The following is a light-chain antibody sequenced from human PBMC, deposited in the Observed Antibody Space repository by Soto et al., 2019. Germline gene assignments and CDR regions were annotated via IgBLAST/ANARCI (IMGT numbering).Light chain of an antibody. CDR3: MQTLQTPST. V-gene: IGKV2-28*01. J-gene: IGKJ1*01. Sequence: DIVMTQSPLSLPVTPGEPASISCRSSQSLLHSNGYNYLDWYVQKPGQSPQLLIYLDSNRASGVPDRFSGSGSGTDFTLKISRVEAEDVGVYYCMQTLQTPSTFGQGTKVEIK. CDR1: QSLLHSNGYNY. CDR2: LDS.